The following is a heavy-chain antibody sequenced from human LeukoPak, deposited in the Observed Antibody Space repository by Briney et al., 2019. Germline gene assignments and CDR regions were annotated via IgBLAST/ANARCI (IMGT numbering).Heavy chain of an antibody. CDR2: IIPIFGTA. CDR1: GGTFSSYA. Sequence: SVKVSCKASGGTFSSYAISWVRQAPGQGLEWMGGIIPIFGTANYAQKFQGRVTITTDESTSTAYMELSSLRSEDTAVYYCASGPMVVPAAPDYYYMDVWGKGTTVTVSS. CDR3: ASGPMVVPAAPDYYYMDV. J-gene: IGHJ6*03. V-gene: IGHV1-69*05. D-gene: IGHD2-2*01.